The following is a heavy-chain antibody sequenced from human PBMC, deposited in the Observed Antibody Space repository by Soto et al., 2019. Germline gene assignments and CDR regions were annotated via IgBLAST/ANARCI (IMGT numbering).Heavy chain of an antibody. J-gene: IGHJ4*02. Sequence: GGSLRLSCAASGFTFSSYAMNWVRQAPGKGLEWVSVISGSGDSTYYADSVKGRFTISRDNSKNTLYLQMNSLRAEDTAVYYCARRGPGTYFDYWGQGTLVTSPQ. V-gene: IGHV3-23*01. D-gene: IGHD6-13*01. CDR1: GFTFSSYA. CDR2: ISGSGDST. CDR3: ARRGPGTYFDY.